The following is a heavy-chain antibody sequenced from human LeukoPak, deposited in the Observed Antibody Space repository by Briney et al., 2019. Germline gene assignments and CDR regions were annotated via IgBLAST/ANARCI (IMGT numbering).Heavy chain of an antibody. Sequence: SETLSLTCTVSGYSISSGYYWGWIRPPPGKGLEWIGSIYYSGSTYYNPSLKSRVTISVDTSKNQFSLKLSSVTAADTAVYYCARSRGGYGDYGSWFDPWGQGILVTVSS. J-gene: IGHJ5*02. CDR2: IYYSGST. CDR1: GYSISSGYY. CDR3: ARSRGGYGDYGSWFDP. D-gene: IGHD3-16*01. V-gene: IGHV4-38-2*02.